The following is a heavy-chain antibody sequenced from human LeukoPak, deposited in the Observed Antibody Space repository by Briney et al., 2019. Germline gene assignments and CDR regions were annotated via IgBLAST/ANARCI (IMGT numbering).Heavy chain of an antibody. J-gene: IGHJ4*02. CDR1: GFIFSRFG. CDR2: LSDGGSHE. V-gene: IGHV3-30*03. CDR3: ARGLRGTIVAFEY. Sequence: PGGSLRLSCAASGFIFSRFGMHWVRQAPGKGLEWVAVLSDGGSHEWFADSVKGRSTISRDNSKSTLYLQMDSLRAEDTAVYYCARGLRGTIVAFEYWGQGTLVTVSS. D-gene: IGHD1-14*01.